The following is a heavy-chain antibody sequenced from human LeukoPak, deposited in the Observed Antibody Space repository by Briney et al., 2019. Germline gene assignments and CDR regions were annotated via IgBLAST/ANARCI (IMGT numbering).Heavy chain of an antibody. CDR2: IFYSGNT. D-gene: IGHD5-24*01. J-gene: IGHJ4*02. CDR1: GGSISSYY. Sequence: SETLSLTCTVSGGSISSYYWSWIRQPPGKGLEWIGDIFYSGNTNYNPSLKSRVTISVDMSRDQISLKVRSVTAADTAVYYCARGMSWLWFDYWGQGTLVTVSS. V-gene: IGHV4-59*01. CDR3: ARGMSWLWFDY.